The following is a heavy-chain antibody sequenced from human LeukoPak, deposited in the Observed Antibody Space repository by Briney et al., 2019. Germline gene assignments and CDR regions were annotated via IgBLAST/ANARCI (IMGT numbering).Heavy chain of an antibody. CDR3: AREKDYDSSGYSD. J-gene: IGHJ4*02. CDR1: GGSTSSSSYF. D-gene: IGHD3-22*01. V-gene: IGHV4-39*07. CDR2: TSYRGST. Sequence: SETLSLTCTVSGGSTSSSSYFWGWIRQPPRKGLEWIASTSYRGSTYYNPSLKSRVTISVDTSKNQFSLRLSSVTAADTAVYYCAREKDYDSSGYSDWGQGTLVTVSS.